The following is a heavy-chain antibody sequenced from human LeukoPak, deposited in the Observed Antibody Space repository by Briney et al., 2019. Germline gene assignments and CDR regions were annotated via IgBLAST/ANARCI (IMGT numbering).Heavy chain of an antibody. CDR1: GFTFSDYY. CDR3: ARSYCSGGSCYLYYFDY. CDR2: ISSSSYT. V-gene: IGHV3-11*03. D-gene: IGHD2-15*01. J-gene: IGHJ4*02. Sequence: PGGSLRLSCAASGFTFSDYYMSWIRQAPGKGLEWVSYISSSSYTNYADSVKGRFTISRDNAKNSLYLQMNSLRAEDTAVYYCARSYCSGGSCYLYYFDYWGQGTLVTVSS.